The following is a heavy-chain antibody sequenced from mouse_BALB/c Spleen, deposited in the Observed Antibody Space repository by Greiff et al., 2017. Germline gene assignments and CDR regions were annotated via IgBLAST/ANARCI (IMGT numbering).Heavy chain of an antibody. CDR1: GFSLTSYD. CDR3: VIWDAMDY. J-gene: IGHJ4*01. Sequence: QVQLKESGPGLVAPSQSLSITCTVSGFSLTSYDISWIRQPPGKGLEWLGVIWTGGGTNYNSAFMSRLSISKDNSKSQVFLKMNSLQTDDTAIYYCVIWDAMDYWGQGTSVTGSS. CDR2: IWTGGGT. D-gene: IGHD4-1*01. V-gene: IGHV2-9-2*01.